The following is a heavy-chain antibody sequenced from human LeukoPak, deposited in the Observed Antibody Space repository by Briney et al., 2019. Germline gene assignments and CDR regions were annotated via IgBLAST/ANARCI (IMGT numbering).Heavy chain of an antibody. CDR3: ARGESRSCLY. J-gene: IGHJ4*02. Sequence: GGSLRLSCAASGFTVSSNYMSWVCKAPGEGLEWVSVLWYDGSNKYYAYSVHGRFTISRENSKNTQYLQMNSLRAEDTAVYYCARGESRSCLYWGRETLVSVSS. CDR2: LWYDGSNK. D-gene: IGHD3-16*01. CDR1: GFTVSSNY. V-gene: IGHV3-33*08.